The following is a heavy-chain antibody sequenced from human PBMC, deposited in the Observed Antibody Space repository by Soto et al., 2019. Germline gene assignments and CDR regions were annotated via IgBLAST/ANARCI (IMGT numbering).Heavy chain of an antibody. V-gene: IGHV4-38-2*02. CDR2: IYPSGTS. CDR3: AREVSSRNGYYY. Sequence: SETLSLTCTVFGYSINSAYYWGWIRQSPGKGLEWIGSIYPSGTSYYNPSLKTRVTISVDTSKNQFSLRLTSMTAADTAMYYCAREVSSRNGYYYWGQGTLVTVSS. D-gene: IGHD3-22*01. J-gene: IGHJ4*02. CDR1: GYSINSAYY.